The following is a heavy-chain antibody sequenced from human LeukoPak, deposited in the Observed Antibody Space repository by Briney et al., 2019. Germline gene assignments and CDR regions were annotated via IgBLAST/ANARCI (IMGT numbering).Heavy chain of an antibody. Sequence: GGSLRLSCAASGFTFSSYSMNWVRQAPGKGLEWVSYISSSSSTLYYADSVKGRFTISRDNAKNSLYLQMNSLRAEDTAVYYCARDPSNSGSYSRLDQWGQGTLVTVSS. CDR2: ISSSSSTL. J-gene: IGHJ4*02. V-gene: IGHV3-48*01. CDR1: GFTFSSYS. CDR3: ARDPSNSGSYSRLDQ. D-gene: IGHD1-26*01.